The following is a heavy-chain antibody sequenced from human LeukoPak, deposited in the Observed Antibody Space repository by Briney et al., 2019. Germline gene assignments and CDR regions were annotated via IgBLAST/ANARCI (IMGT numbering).Heavy chain of an antibody. V-gene: IGHV4-39*01. CDR2: VYYSGTT. D-gene: IGHD3-3*01. CDR1: GGSLSSSSYY. J-gene: IGHJ4*02. CDR3: AILYDFWSGYSTFDY. Sequence: PSETLSLTCTVFGGSLSSSSYYWAWIRQPPGKGLEWIGCVYYSGTTFYNPSLKSRLTISVDTSKNQFSLKLSSVTAADTAVYYCAILYDFWSGYSTFDYWGQGTLVTVSS.